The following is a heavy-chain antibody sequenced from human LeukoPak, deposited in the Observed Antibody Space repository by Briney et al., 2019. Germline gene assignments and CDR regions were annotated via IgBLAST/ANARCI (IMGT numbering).Heavy chain of an antibody. V-gene: IGHV3-11*01. J-gene: IGHJ6*03. Sequence: GVSLRLSCAASGFTFSDYYVSWLRRAPGKGLEWGSYISSSGSTIYYAHSVKARYTISRDNDKNSLYLQMNSLRAEDTALCYCARRGITMVRGVIIRDSYYYYYYMDVWGKGTTVTVSS. D-gene: IGHD3-10*01. CDR1: GFTFSDYY. CDR2: ISSSGSTI. CDR3: ARRGITMVRGVIIRDSYYYYYYMDV.